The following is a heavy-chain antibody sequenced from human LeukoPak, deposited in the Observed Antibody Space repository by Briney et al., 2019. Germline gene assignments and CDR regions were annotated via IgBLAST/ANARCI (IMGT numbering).Heavy chain of an antibody. CDR2: ISSSGTYM. CDR3: ARELGNADTYGNVPLGH. Sequence: YPGGSLRLSCAASGFTFSSYHINWVRQAPGKGLEWVSSISSSGTYMYYSDSVEGRFTISRDNAKNSVFLQMDSLSTEDTAVYFCARELGNADTYGNVPLGHWGSGTLVIVSS. D-gene: IGHD1-26*01. V-gene: IGHV3-21*01. CDR1: GFTFSSYH. J-gene: IGHJ4*02.